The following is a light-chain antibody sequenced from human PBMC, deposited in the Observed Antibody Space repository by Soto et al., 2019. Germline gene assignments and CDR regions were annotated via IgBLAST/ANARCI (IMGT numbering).Light chain of an antibody. CDR2: KAS. CDR1: QTISSW. V-gene: IGKV1-5*03. J-gene: IGKJ1*01. Sequence: DIQMTQSPSTLSGSVGDRVTITCRPSQTISSWLAWYQKKAGKAPKLLIYKASTLKSGVPSRFSGSGSGTEFTLTISSLQPDDSATYYCQQYNYYRTFGQGTKVDIK. CDR3: QQYNYYRT.